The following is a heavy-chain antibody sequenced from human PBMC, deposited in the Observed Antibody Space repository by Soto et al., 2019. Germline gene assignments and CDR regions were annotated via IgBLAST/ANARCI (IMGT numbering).Heavy chain of an antibody. D-gene: IGHD2-2*01. CDR1: GYTFPSYA. V-gene: IGHV1-3*01. CDR3: AREYWVVPAPYYFDY. J-gene: IGHJ4*02. CDR2: INAGNGNT. Sequence: GASGQVSCQASGYTFPSYAMHLLLQAPGQILEWMVCINAGNGNTTYSQKFRGRVTITRDTSARTAYMELSSLRSEDRAVYYCAREYWVVPAPYYFDYWGQGTRVPVSS.